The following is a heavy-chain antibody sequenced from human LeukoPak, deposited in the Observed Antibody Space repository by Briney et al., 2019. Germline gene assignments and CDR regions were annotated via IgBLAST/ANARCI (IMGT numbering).Heavy chain of an antibody. V-gene: IGHV1-18*04. D-gene: IGHD6-13*01. CDR2: ISAYNGNT. Sequence: EASVKVSCKASGYAFTSYGISWVRQAPGQGLEWMGWISAYNGNTNYAQKLQGRVTMTTDTSTSTAYMELRSLRSDDTAVYYCARVRLGNSSPYYYGMDVWGKGTTVTVSS. CDR3: ARVRLGNSSPYYYGMDV. J-gene: IGHJ6*04. CDR1: GYAFTSYG.